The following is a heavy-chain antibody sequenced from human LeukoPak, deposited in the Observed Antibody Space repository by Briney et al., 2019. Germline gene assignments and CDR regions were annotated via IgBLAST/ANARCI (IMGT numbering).Heavy chain of an antibody. CDR2: IYYSGSS. J-gene: IGHJ3*02. V-gene: IGHV4-59*01. CDR1: GGSISSYY. D-gene: IGHD3-22*01. Sequence: PSETLSLTCTVSGGSISSYYWSWIRQPPGKGLEWIGYIYYSGSSKANTTLKSRVTISVGTSKNQFSLKLSSVTAADTAVYYCARDLRSRAYDSSAYAYAFDIWGQGTMVTVSS. CDR3: ARDLRSRAYDSSAYAYAFDI.